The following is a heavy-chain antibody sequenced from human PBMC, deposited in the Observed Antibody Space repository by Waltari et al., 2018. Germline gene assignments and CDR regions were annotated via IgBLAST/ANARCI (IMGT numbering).Heavy chain of an antibody. CDR2: IIPIYGTT. V-gene: IGHV1-69*01. J-gene: IGHJ3*02. CDR3: AGGVGWTSEI. Sequence: VSCKASGGTFSSYAISWVRQAPGQGLEWMGGIIPIYGTTNYAQKFQGRVTITADESASTAYMELSSLRSEDTAVYYCAGGVGWTSEIWGQGTKVSVSS. D-gene: IGHD2-8*01. CDR1: GGTFSSYA.